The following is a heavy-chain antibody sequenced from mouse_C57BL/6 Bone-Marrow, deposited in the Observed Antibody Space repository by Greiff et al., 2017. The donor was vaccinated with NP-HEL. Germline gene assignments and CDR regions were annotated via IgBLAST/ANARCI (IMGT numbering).Heavy chain of an antibody. D-gene: IGHD1-2*01. CDR3: AREESTALYAMDY. V-gene: IGHV1-82*01. CDR2: IYPGDGDT. CDR1: GYAFSSSW. Sequence: VQRVESGPELVKPGASVKISCKASGYAFSSSWMNWVKQRPGKGLEWIGRIYPGDGDTNYNGKFKGKATLTADKSSSTAYMQLSSLTSEDSAVYFCAREESTALYAMDYWGQGTSVTVSS. J-gene: IGHJ4*01.